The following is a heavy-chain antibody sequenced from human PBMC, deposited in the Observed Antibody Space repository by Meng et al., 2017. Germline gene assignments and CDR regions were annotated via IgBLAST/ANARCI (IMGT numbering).Heavy chain of an antibody. CDR3: AAFGIVGATPPDY. D-gene: IGHD1-26*01. CDR2: IVVGSGNT. Sequence: SVKVSCKASGFTFTSSAVQWVRQARGQRLEWIGWIVVGSGNTNYAQKFQERVTITRDMSTSTAYMELSSLRSEDTAVYYCAAFGIVGATPPDYWGQGTLVPSPQ. CDR1: GFTFTSSA. J-gene: IGHJ4*02. V-gene: IGHV1-58*01.